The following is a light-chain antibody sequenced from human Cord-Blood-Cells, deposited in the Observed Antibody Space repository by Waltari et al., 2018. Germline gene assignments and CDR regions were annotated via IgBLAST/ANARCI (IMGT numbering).Light chain of an antibody. J-gene: IGLJ1*01. CDR3: QSYDSSLSGSYV. Sequence: QSVLTQPPSVSGAPGQRVTISCTGSSSNIGAGYDVHWYQQLPGTAPKLLIYGNRNRAPGVPDRFPGSKAGTSASLARPGLQAGDEADYYCQSYDSSLSGSYVFGTGTKVTVL. V-gene: IGLV1-40*01. CDR2: GNR. CDR1: SSNIGAGYD.